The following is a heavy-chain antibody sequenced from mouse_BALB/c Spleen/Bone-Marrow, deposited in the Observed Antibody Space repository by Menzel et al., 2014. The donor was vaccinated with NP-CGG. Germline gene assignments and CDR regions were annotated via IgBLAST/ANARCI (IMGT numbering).Heavy chain of an antibody. CDR2: INVNGDTT. J-gene: IGHJ3*01. D-gene: IGHD2-4*01. Sequence: EVQVVESGGGLVQPGGSLKLSCAAPGFTFSSYGMSWVRQTPDKRLEMIATINVNGDTTYHPDSVKGRFTISRDNVKNTLYLQMSSLKSEDTAMYYCARGYDYSSWFAYWGQGTLVTVSA. CDR3: ARGYDYSSWFAY. CDR1: GFTFSSYG. V-gene: IGHV5-6-3*01.